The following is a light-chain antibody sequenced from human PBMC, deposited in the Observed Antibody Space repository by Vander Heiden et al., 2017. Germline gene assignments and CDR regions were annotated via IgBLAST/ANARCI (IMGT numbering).Light chain of an antibody. CDR3: QQANSFPPEYT. Sequence: DIQMTQSTSSVSASVGDRVTITCRASQGISSLFSWYQQKPVKAPKLLIYAASSLQSGVPSRFSGSGSGTDFTLTISSLQPEDFATYYCQQANSFPPEYTFGQGTKLEIK. J-gene: IGKJ2*01. CDR2: AAS. V-gene: IGKV1D-12*01. CDR1: QGISSL.